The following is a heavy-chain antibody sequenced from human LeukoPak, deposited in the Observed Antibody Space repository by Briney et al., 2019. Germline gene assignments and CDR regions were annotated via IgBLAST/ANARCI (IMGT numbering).Heavy chain of an antibody. V-gene: IGHV3-7*03. CDR3: ARDPGTGFDY. CDR1: GFTFRNYW. D-gene: IGHD1/OR15-1a*01. CDR2: IKKDGSDK. J-gene: IGHJ4*02. Sequence: GGSLRLACAASGFTFRNYWTTWVRQAPGKGLEWVVNIKKDGSDKYYVDSVKGRFNISRDNAKSSLYLQMNTLRVEDTAVYYCARDPGTGFDYWGQGTLVTVSS.